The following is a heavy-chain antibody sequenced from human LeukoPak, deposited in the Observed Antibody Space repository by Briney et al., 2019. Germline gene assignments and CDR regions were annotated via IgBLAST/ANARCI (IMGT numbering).Heavy chain of an antibody. CDR1: GFTVSSNY. D-gene: IGHD3-10*01. CDR3: ARVLSGRGSLYSYYYYMDV. Sequence: GGSLRLSCAASGFTVSSNYMSWLRPAPGQGLEWVSVTYSGGSTYYADSVKGRFTISRDNSKTTLYLQMNSLRAEDAAVYYCARVLSGRGSLYSYYYYMDVWGKGTTVTIFS. V-gene: IGHV3-53*01. CDR2: TYSGGST. J-gene: IGHJ6*03.